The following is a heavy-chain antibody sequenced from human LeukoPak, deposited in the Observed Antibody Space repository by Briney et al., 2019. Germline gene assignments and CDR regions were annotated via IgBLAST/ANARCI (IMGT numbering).Heavy chain of an antibody. D-gene: IGHD6-19*01. Sequence: GGSLRLSCAASGFTFSDYYMSWIRQAPGKGLEWVSVINDRGGYIQDADSVKGRFTISRDNYQNTLFLQMNSLRAEDTAVYYCVRERDRGIDVADDFDYWGQGTLVTVSS. CDR1: GFTFSDYY. J-gene: IGHJ4*02. V-gene: IGHV3-23*01. CDR3: VRERDRGIDVADDFDY. CDR2: INDRGGYI.